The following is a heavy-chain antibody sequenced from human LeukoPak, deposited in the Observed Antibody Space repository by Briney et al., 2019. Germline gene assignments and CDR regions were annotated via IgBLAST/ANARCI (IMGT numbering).Heavy chain of an antibody. J-gene: IGHJ4*02. CDR3: ATPSGSGWYEFDY. CDR2: ISGSGGST. CDR1: GFTFSFYA. D-gene: IGHD6-19*01. V-gene: IGHV3-23*01. Sequence: GGSLRLSCAASGFTFSFYAMSWVRQAPGKGLEWVSAISGSGGSTYYADSVKSRFTISRDNSKNTLYLQMNSLRAEDTAVYYCATPSGSGWYEFDYWGQGTLVTVSS.